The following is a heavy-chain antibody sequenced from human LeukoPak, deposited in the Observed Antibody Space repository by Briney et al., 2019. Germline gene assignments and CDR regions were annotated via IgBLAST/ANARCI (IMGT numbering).Heavy chain of an antibody. Sequence: ASVKVSCKASGYTFNAYYVHWVRQAPGQGLEWLGWINPNSGGTNYAQKLQGRVTMTRDTSINTVYMELSSLRSDDTAVYYCARVTLELTFPEYFDYWGQGTLVTVSS. J-gene: IGHJ4*02. CDR3: ARVTLELTFPEYFDY. CDR1: GYTFNAYY. V-gene: IGHV1-2*02. CDR2: INPNSGGT. D-gene: IGHD4/OR15-4a*01.